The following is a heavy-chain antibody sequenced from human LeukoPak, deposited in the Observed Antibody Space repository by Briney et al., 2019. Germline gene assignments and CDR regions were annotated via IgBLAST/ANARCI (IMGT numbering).Heavy chain of an antibody. Sequence: GGSLRLSCAASGFTFSSYYMSWVRQAPEKGLEWVSSISGSGGSKWFADSVKGRFTISRDNSENTLYLQMNRLRAEDTALYYCAKESSVAGAGLLDYWGQGTLVTVSS. D-gene: IGHD6-19*01. CDR1: GFTFSSYY. CDR2: ISGSGGSK. CDR3: AKESSVAGAGLLDY. V-gene: IGHV3-23*01. J-gene: IGHJ4*02.